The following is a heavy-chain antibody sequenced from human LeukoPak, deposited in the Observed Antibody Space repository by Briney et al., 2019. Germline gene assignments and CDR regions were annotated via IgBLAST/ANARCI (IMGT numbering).Heavy chain of an antibody. CDR2: IYYSGST. J-gene: IGHJ4*02. CDR3: ARRSSSSWYDY. D-gene: IGHD6-13*01. V-gene: IGHV4-39*01. CDR1: GGSISSSSYY. Sequence: KPSETLSLTCTASGGSISSSSYYWGWIRQPPGKGLEWIGSIYYSGSTYYNPSLKSRVTISVDTSKNQFSLKLSSVTAADTAVYYCARRSSSSWYDYWGQGTLVTVSS.